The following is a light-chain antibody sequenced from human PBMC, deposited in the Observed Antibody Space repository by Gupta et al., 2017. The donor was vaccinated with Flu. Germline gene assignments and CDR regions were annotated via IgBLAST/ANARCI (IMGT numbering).Light chain of an antibody. CDR3: QHENNWPFP. V-gene: IGKV3-15*01. CDR2: NAS. J-gene: IGKJ3*01. CDR1: QSVTSK. Sequence: VVMTHSPATLSVSTGERVTLSCGASQSVTSKLVWYQHKPGQAPRPLVYNASSRANGFPTRFSGSGCGTKFTLTISSRQSEDVAVYYCQHENNWPFPFGHGTNVYIK.